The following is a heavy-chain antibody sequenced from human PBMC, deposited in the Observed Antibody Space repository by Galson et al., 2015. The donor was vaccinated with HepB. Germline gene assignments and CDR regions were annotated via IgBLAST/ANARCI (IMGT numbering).Heavy chain of an antibody. V-gene: IGHV1-18*01. Sequence: SVKVSCKAFGYNFISKGISGGRQAPGQGLEWMGWISTNSGDTNYAQKFQGRVTMTTDTSTSTAYMDLRSLRSDDTAVYYCARDVDHRFDHWGPGTLAPASS. CDR1: GYNFISKG. CDR3: ARDVDHRFDH. J-gene: IGHJ4*02. CDR2: ISTNSGDT.